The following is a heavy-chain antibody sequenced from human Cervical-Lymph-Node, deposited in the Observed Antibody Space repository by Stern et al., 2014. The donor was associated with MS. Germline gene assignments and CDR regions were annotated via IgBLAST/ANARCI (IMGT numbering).Heavy chain of an antibody. Sequence: EVQLVESGGGLVQPGGSLRLSCAASGFTFSDHYMDWVRQAPGKGLEWVARIRMKADGYATEYDASVKGRFSISRDDSKNSLYLQMSSLKTEDTAVYYCTRRARVSYNVDYWDYWGQGTLVTVSS. CDR3: TRRARVSYNVDYWDY. CDR2: IRMKADGYAT. D-gene: IGHD1-1*01. J-gene: IGHJ4*02. V-gene: IGHV3-72*01. CDR1: GFTFSDHY.